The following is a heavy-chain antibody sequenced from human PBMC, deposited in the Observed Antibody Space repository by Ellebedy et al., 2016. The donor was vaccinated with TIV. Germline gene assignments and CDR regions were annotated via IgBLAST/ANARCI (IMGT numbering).Heavy chain of an antibody. CDR1: GFSFSDSY. V-gene: IGHV3-11*01. CDR3: AKVVKGSLDP. J-gene: IGHJ5*02. CDR2: ISSGGTTI. D-gene: IGHD2-15*01. Sequence: GGSLRLXXAASGFSFSDSYMSWIRQAPGKGLEWVSYISSGGTTIHYADSVKGRFTISRDNAKNSLYLQMNSLRAEDTAVYYCAKVVKGSLDPWGQGTLVTVS.